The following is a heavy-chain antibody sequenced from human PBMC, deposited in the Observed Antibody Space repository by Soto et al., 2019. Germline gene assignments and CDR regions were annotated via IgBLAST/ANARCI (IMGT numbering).Heavy chain of an antibody. V-gene: IGHV4-31*03. CDR3: ARIPMIVVVITTPGGFDP. D-gene: IGHD3-22*01. CDR1: GGSISSGGYY. Sequence: SETLSLTCTVSGGSISSGGYYWSWIRQHPGKGLEWIGYIYYSGSTYYNPSLKSRVTISVDTSKNQFSLKLSSVTAADTAVYYCARIPMIVVVITTPGGFDPWGQGTLVTVSS. J-gene: IGHJ5*02. CDR2: IYYSGST.